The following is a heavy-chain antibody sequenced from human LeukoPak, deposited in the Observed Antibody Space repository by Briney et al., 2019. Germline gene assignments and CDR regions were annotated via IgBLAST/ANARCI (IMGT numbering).Heavy chain of an antibody. CDR2: IFYSGST. V-gene: IGHV4-30-4*08. Sequence: SETLSLTCTVSGGSISSSSYYWGWIRQPPGRGLEWIGYIFYSGSTYYNPSLKSRLTISVDTSKNQFSLRLSSVTAADTAIYYCARAPSNILEYFLDYWGQGTLVTVSS. CDR3: ARAPSNILEYFLDY. J-gene: IGHJ4*02. CDR1: GGSISSSSYY. D-gene: IGHD3-3*01.